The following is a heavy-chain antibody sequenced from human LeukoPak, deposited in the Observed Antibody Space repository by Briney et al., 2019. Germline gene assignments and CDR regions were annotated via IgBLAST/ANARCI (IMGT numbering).Heavy chain of an antibody. CDR2: IYYSGST. J-gene: IGHJ4*02. D-gene: IGHD3-3*01. CDR1: GGSISSYY. Sequence: SETLSLTCTVSGGSISSYYWNWIRQTPGKGLEWIGYIYYSGSTNYNPSLKSRVTISVDTSKNQFSLNLTSVTAADTAVYYCARYYDFWSGYYTPWYFDYWGQGTLVTVSS. CDR3: ARYYDFWSGYYTPWYFDY. V-gene: IGHV4-59*01.